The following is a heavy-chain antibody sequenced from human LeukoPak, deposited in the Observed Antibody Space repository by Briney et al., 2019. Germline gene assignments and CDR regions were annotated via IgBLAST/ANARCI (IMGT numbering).Heavy chain of an antibody. V-gene: IGHV3-23*01. Sequence: PGGSLRLSCAASGFTFSSYAMSWVRQAQGKGLEWVSSTSGRGGGTSYADSVRGRFTISRDNSKNTLYLQMIRLRAEDTAVYYCAKYNDFWSGYPEGWGQGTLVSVSS. D-gene: IGHD3-3*01. CDR3: AKYNDFWSGYPEG. J-gene: IGHJ4*02. CDR2: TSGRGGGT. CDR1: GFTFSSYA.